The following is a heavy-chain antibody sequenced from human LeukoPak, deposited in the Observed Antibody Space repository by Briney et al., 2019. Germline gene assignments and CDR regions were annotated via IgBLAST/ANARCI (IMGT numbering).Heavy chain of an antibody. D-gene: IGHD5-18*01. V-gene: IGHV1-2*02. Sequence: ASVKVSCKASGYTFTGYYMHWVRQAPGQGLEWMGWINPNSGGTNYAQKFQGRVTMTRDTSISTAYMELSRLRSDDTAVYYCARTKQLWFEYYFDYWGQGTLVTVSS. CDR2: INPNSGGT. CDR3: ARTKQLWFEYYFDY. CDR1: GYTFTGYY. J-gene: IGHJ4*02.